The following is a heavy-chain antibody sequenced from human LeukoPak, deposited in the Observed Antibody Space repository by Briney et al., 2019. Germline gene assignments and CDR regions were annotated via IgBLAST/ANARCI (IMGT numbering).Heavy chain of an antibody. V-gene: IGHV4-39*01. CDR2: IYYSGNT. J-gene: IGHJ4*02. D-gene: IGHD3-9*01. CDR3: ARRVYYDILTGSYYFDY. CDR1: GGSIHNNNNYY. Sequence: SETLSLTCAVSGGSIHNNNNYYWGWIRQPPGKGLEWIGSIYYSGNTYYNPSLKSRVTISVDTSKNQFSLKVTSVTAADTAVYYCARRVYYDILTGSYYFDYWGQGTPVTVSS.